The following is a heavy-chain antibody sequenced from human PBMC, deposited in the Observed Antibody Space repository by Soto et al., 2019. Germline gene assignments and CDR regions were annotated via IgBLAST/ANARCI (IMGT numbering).Heavy chain of an antibody. CDR2: IWYDGSNK. CDR1: GFTFSSHG. CDR3: ARDCSGGSCQLDY. Sequence: WGSLKLSCAASGFTFSSHGMHWVRQAPGKGLEWVAAIWYDGSNKYYADSVKGRFTISRDNSKNTLYLQVNSLRAEDTAVYYCARDCSGGSCQLDYWGQGTPVTVSS. J-gene: IGHJ4*02. D-gene: IGHD2-15*01. V-gene: IGHV3-33*08.